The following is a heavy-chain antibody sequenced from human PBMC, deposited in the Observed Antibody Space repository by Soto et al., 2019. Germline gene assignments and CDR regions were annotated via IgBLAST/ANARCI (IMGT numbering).Heavy chain of an antibody. J-gene: IGHJ4*02. V-gene: IGHV4-39*01. D-gene: IGHD6-13*01. Sequence: QLQLQESGPGLVKPSETLSLTCTVSGGSISSSSYYWGWIRQPPGKGLEWIGSIYYSGSTYYNPSLKRRVTISVDTSKNQFSLKLSSVTAADTSVYYCASSYSSSWYFDYWGQGTLVTVSS. CDR2: IYYSGST. CDR1: GGSISSSSYY. CDR3: ASSYSSSWYFDY.